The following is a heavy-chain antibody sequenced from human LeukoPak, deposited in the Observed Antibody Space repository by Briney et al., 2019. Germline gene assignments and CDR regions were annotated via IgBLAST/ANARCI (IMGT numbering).Heavy chain of an antibody. J-gene: IGHJ6*03. CDR1: GFTFSSYE. CDR3: ARYYSSSPKNYYYYYYMDV. CDR2: ISSSGSTI. V-gene: IGHV3-48*03. Sequence: GGSLRLSCAASGFTFSSYEMNWVRQAPGKGLEWVSYISSSGSTIYYADSVKGRFTISRDNAKNSLYLQMNSLRAEDTAVYYCARYYSSSPKNYYYYYYMDVWGKGTTVTVSS. D-gene: IGHD6-6*01.